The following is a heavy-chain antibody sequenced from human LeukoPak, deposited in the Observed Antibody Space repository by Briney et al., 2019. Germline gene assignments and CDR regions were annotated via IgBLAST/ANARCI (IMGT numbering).Heavy chain of an antibody. CDR3: ARVNYYYYMDV. Sequence: SETLSLTCTVSGGSISSYYWSWIRQPPGKGLEWIGYIDYSGSTNYNPSLKSRVTISVDTSKNQFSLKLSSVTAADTAVYYCARVNYYYYMDVWGKGTTVTISS. J-gene: IGHJ6*03. CDR2: IDYSGST. V-gene: IGHV4-59*01. CDR1: GGSISSYY.